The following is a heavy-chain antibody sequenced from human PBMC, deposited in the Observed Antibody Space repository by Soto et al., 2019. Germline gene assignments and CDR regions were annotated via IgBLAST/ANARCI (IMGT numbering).Heavy chain of an antibody. CDR3: AHRLAYSAYKHQLDVWFDP. Sequence: QITLKESGPTLVKPTQTLTLTCTFSGFSLSTSGVGVGWIRQPPGKALEWLALIYWDDDKRYSPSLKSMLTITKDTSKNLVVLTMTNMDPVDTATYYCAHRLAYSAYKHQLDVWFDPWGQGTLVTVSS. CDR1: GFSLSTSGVG. D-gene: IGHD6-13*01. CDR2: IYWDDDK. V-gene: IGHV2-5*02. J-gene: IGHJ5*02.